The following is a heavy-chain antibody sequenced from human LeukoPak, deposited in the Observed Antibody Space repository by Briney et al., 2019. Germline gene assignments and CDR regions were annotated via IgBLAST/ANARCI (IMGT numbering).Heavy chain of an antibody. CDR2: IYPGDSDS. CDR1: GYRFTDYW. Sequence: GESLKISCKGSGYRFTDYWIAWVRQMPGKGLEWMGIIYPGDSDSRYSPSFQGQVTISADKSISTAYLQWSSLKASDTAMYYCARHRGAEEHDAFDIWGQGTMVTVSS. J-gene: IGHJ3*02. D-gene: IGHD1/OR15-1a*01. V-gene: IGHV5-51*01. CDR3: ARHRGAEEHDAFDI.